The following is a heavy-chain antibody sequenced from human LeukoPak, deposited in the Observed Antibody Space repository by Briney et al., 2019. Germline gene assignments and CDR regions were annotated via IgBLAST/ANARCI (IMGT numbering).Heavy chain of an antibody. J-gene: IGHJ5*02. CDR3: ARDGAVAGGGRWFDP. CDR1: SGSISTYY. V-gene: IGHV4-59*01. CDR2: INYSGST. Sequence: SETLSLTCTAPSGSISTYYWSWIRQPPGKGLEWIGYINYSGSTDYNPSLKSRVTISVDTSKNQFSLKLTSVTAADTAVYYCARDGAVAGGGRWFDPWGQGTLVTVSS. D-gene: IGHD6-19*01.